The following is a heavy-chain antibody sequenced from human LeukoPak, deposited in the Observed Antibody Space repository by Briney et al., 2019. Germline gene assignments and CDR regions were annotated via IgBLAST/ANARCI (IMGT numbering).Heavy chain of an antibody. Sequence: GGSLRLSCAASGFTFSSYAMSWVRQAPGKGLEWVSAISGSGGSTCYADSVKGRFTISRDNSKNTPYLQMNSLRAEDTAVYYCASSLMGASSSVAYWGQGTLVTVSS. V-gene: IGHV3-23*01. CDR2: ISGSGGST. J-gene: IGHJ4*02. CDR3: ASSLMGASSSVAY. CDR1: GFTFSSYA. D-gene: IGHD1-26*01.